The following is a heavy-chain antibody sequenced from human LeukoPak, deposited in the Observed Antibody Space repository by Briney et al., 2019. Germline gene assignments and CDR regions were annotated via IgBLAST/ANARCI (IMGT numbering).Heavy chain of an antibody. D-gene: IGHD6-13*01. V-gene: IGHV4-34*01. Sequence: SETLSLTCAVYGGSFSGYYWSWIRQPPGKGLEWIGEINHSGSTNYNPSLKSRVTISVDTSKNQFSLKLSSVTAADTAVYYCARAIAAGPDYFDYWGQGTLVTVSS. J-gene: IGHJ4*02. CDR1: GGSFSGYY. CDR3: ARAIAAGPDYFDY. CDR2: INHSGST.